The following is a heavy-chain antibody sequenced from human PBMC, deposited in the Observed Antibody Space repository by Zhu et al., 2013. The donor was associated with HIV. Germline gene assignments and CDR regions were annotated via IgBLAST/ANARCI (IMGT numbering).Heavy chain of an antibody. CDR1: GYTFTSYG. D-gene: IGHD3-22*01. Sequence: QVQLVQSGAEVKKPGASVKVSCKASGYTFTSYGISWVRQAPGQGLEWMGWISAYNGNTNYAQKLQGRVTMTTDTSTSTAYMELRSLRSDDTAVYYCARDKSRHYYDSSGWPLFDLWGRGTLVTVSS. CDR2: ISAYNGNT. CDR3: ARDKSRHYYDSSGWPLFDL. V-gene: IGHV1-18*04. J-gene: IGHJ2*01.